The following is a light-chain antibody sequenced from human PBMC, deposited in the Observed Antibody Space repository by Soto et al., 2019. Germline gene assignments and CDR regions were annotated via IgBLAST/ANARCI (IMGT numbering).Light chain of an antibody. V-gene: IGKV3-15*01. CDR3: QQYANWPPWT. J-gene: IGKJ1*01. Sequence: EIVMTHSPATLSVSPGERATLSCRASQSVSSYLAWYQQRPGQAPRLLIYGASTRATGVPARFSGSGSGTEFTLTISSLQSEDFADYYCQQYANWPPWTFGQGTKVEIK. CDR1: QSVSSY. CDR2: GAS.